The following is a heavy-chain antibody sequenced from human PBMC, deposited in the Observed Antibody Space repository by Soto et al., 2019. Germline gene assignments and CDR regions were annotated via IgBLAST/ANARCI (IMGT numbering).Heavy chain of an antibody. V-gene: IGHV4-59*08. CDR3: ARGTPSPLIVRSSRGPWFDP. CDR2: MYYGGRT. CDR1: GGSISSYY. Sequence: SETLSLTCTFSGGSISSYYWSWMRQPPGKGLEWIGYMYYGGRTDYNPSLKSRVTISVDTSKMQVSLKLSSVTAADTAVYFCARGTPSPLIVRSSRGPWFDPWGQGTQVTVSS. D-gene: IGHD2-15*01. J-gene: IGHJ5*02.